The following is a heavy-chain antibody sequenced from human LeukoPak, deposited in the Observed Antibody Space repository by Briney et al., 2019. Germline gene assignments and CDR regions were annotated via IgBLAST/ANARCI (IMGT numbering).Heavy chain of an antibody. CDR1: GGSISSSSYY. J-gene: IGHJ6*02. V-gene: IGHV4-39*01. D-gene: IGHD2-15*01. CDR2: FYYSGNT. CDR3: ARLVVVVVPANLDV. Sequence: SDTLSLTCTVSGGSISSSSYYWGWIRQPPGKGLEWIGSFYYSGNTYYNPSLKSRVTISVDTSKNQFSLRLSSVTAADTAVYYCARLVVVVVPANLDVWGQGTTVTVSS.